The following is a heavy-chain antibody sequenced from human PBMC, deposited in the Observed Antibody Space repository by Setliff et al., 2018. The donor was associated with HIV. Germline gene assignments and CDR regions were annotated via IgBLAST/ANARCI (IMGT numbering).Heavy chain of an antibody. J-gene: IGHJ6*02. CDR3: TRELNGHTSSHYYFGLDV. D-gene: IGHD6-6*01. CDR2: IWADEITK. CDR1: GFIFSNHD. Sequence: GGSLRLSCEASGFIFSNHDFHWVRQAPGMGLEWVAMIWADEITKFYADSVKGRFTISRENAKNSLYLQMNNVRAGDTAVYYCTRELNGHTSSHYYFGLDVWGQGTTVTVSS. V-gene: IGHV3-33*08.